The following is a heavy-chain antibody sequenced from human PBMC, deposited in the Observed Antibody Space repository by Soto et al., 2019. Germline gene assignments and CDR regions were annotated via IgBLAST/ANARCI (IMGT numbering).Heavy chain of an antibody. CDR3: ARESRSWYGSIWDY. CDR2: IYFSGGT. J-gene: IGHJ4*02. CDR1: GGSISSYY. V-gene: IGHV4-59*12. Sequence: SETLSLTCTVSGGSISSYYWSWIRQPPGKGLEWIGYIYFSGGTNYNPSLKSRVTISVDTSKNQFSLKLSSVTAADTAVYYCARESRSWYGSIWDYWGQGTLVTVSS. D-gene: IGHD6-13*01.